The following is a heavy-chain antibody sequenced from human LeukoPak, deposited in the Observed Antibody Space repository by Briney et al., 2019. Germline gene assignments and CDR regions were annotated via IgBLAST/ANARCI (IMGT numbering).Heavy chain of an antibody. CDR3: AKALPTGTTGELDY. Sequence: GGSLRLSCAASGFTFSSYGMHWVRQAPGKGLEWVAFIRYDGSNKYYADSVKGRFTISRDNSKNTLYLQMNSLRAEDTAVYYCAKALPTGTTGELDYWGQGPLVTVSS. V-gene: IGHV3-30*02. J-gene: IGHJ4*02. D-gene: IGHD1-1*01. CDR2: IRYDGSNK. CDR1: GFTFSSYG.